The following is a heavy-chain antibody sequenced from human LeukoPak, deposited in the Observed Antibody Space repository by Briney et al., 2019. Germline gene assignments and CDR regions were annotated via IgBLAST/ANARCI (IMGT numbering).Heavy chain of an antibody. CDR3: ARDLPRTDAFEI. CDR1: GFTVSSNC. J-gene: IGHJ3*02. CDR2: IYSGGSA. Sequence: GGSLRLSCAASGFTVSSNCMSWVRQAPGKGLEWVSVIYSGGSAYYADSVKGRFTISRDNSKNTLYLQMNSLRAEDTAVYYCARDLPRTDAFEIWGQGTMVTVSS. V-gene: IGHV3-66*01.